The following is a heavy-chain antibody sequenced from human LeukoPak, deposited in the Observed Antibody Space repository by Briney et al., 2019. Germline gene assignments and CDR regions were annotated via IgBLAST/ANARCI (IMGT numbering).Heavy chain of an antibody. D-gene: IGHD3-10*01. CDR1: GFTFSSYG. CDR2: ISYDGSNK. Sequence: GRSLRLSCAASGFTFSSYGMHWVRQAPGKGLEWEAVISYDGSNKYYADSVKGRFTISRDNSKNTLYLQMNSLRAEDTAVYYCAKEYYINWFDPWGQGTLVTVSS. CDR3: AKEYYINWFDP. J-gene: IGHJ5*02. V-gene: IGHV3-30*18.